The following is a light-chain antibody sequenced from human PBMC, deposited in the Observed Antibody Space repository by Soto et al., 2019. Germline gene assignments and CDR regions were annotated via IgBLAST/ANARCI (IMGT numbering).Light chain of an antibody. CDR1: SSDIGGYHL. J-gene: IGLJ2*01. Sequence: QSALTQPASVSGSPGQSIAISCTGTSSDIGGYHLVSWYQQHPGKAPKLIIYEDSYRPSGVSFRFSGSKSGNTASLTISGLQAEDEADYYCCSFAGLTTFILFGGGTKVTVL. CDR2: EDS. CDR3: CSFAGLTTFIL. V-gene: IGLV2-23*01.